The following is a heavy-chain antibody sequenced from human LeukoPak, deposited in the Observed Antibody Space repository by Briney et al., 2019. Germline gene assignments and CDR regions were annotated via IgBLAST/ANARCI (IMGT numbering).Heavy chain of an antibody. CDR2: ISGSGGST. J-gene: IGHJ4*02. D-gene: IGHD1-26*01. Sequence: GGSLRLSCAASGFTFSSYAMSWVRQAPGKGLEWVSAISGSGGSTYYADSVKGRFTISRDNSKNTLYLQMNSLRAEDTAVYYCARVVGSGSYHGSPFDYWGQGTLVTVSS. CDR3: ARVVGSGSYHGSPFDY. V-gene: IGHV3-23*01. CDR1: GFTFSSYA.